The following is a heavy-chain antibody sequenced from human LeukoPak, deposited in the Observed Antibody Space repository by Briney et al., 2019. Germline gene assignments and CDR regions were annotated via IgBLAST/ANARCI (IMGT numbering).Heavy chain of an antibody. Sequence: GESLQISCQASGYTFTDYWIGWVRQMPGKGLEGMGIIYCDGSKTTYSPSFQSQVTISVDKSTSTAYLQWSSLKASDTAMYYCARLLGSVIDYWGQGTLVTVSS. J-gene: IGHJ4*02. CDR1: GYTFTDYW. CDR3: ARLLGSVIDY. D-gene: IGHD4-17*01. CDR2: IYCDGSKT. V-gene: IGHV5-51*01.